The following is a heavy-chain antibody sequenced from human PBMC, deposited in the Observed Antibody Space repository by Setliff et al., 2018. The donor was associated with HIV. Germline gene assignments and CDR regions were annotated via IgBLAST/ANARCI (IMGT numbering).Heavy chain of an antibody. V-gene: IGHV4-34*01. Sequence: ETLSLTCTVYGGSFSNYYTNWIRQPPGKGLEWIGELSPSGTTRSNPSLQSRVTISLDTSNNQFSLKLTSVTAADTAMYYCARRGDSSGYYDAFDVWGQGTKVTVSS. J-gene: IGHJ3*01. CDR2: LSPSGTT. CDR3: ARRGDSSGYYDAFDV. D-gene: IGHD3-22*01. CDR1: GGSFSNYY.